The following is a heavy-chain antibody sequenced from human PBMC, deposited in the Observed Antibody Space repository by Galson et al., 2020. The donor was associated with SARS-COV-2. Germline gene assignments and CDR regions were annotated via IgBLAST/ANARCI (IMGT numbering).Heavy chain of an antibody. J-gene: IGHJ4*02. V-gene: IGHV3-21*01. CDR1: GFTFSSYS. CDR3: ASETVETAGTTLFDN. CDR2: ISSSSRSI. Sequence: GESLKISCAASGFTFSSYSMNWVRQAPGKGLEWVACISSSSRSIIYVDSVKGRFTISRDNAKNALYLQMNSLRAEDTAVYYCASETVETAGTTLFDNWGQGTLVTVSS. D-gene: IGHD6-13*01.